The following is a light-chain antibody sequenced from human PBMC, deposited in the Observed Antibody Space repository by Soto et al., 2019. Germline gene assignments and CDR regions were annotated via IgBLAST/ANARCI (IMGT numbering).Light chain of an antibody. V-gene: IGKV3-20*01. CDR1: QSVSSRY. J-gene: IGKJ1*01. CDR3: PQYGSSLST. CDR2: ATS. Sequence: EIVLTQSPGTLSLSPGETAALSCRASQSVSSRYLAWYQQKSGQAPRLLIYATSSRATDIPDRFIGYASGTDFTRTISGLAPEDFAVYYCPQYGSSLSTFGQGTKVDIK.